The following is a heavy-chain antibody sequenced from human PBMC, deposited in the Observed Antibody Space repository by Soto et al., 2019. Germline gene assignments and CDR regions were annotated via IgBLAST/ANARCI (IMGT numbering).Heavy chain of an antibody. CDR1: GYTFTSYA. CDR2: INAGNGNT. CDR3: ARSIVVVTALDY. D-gene: IGHD2-21*02. J-gene: IGHJ4*02. V-gene: IGHV1-3*05. Sequence: QVQLVQSXAXEKKPGXSVKVSCKASGYTFTSYAMHWVRQAPGQRLEWTGWINAGNGNTKYSQKFQGRVTITRDTSASTAYMELSSLRSEDTAVYYCARSIVVVTALDYWGQGTLVTVSS.